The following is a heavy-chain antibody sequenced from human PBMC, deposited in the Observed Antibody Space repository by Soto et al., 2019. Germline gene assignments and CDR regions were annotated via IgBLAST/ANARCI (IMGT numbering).Heavy chain of an antibody. CDR2: IYHSGST. CDR3: ASSVVVTLNWFDP. J-gene: IGHJ5*02. V-gene: IGHV4-38-2*01. CDR1: GYSISRGYY. D-gene: IGHD3-22*01. Sequence: SLTCAVSGYSISRGYYWGWIRQPPGKGLEWIGSIYHSGSTYYNPSLKSRVTISVDTSKNQFSLKLSSVTAADTAVYYCASSVVVTLNWFDPWGQGTLVTVSS.